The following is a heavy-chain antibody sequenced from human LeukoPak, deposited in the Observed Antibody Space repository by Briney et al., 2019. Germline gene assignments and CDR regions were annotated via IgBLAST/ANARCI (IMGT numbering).Heavy chain of an antibody. CDR2: IYYSGGT. Sequence: SETLSLTCSVSGGSVSSSSYCWGWIRQPPGKGLEWIGGIYYSGGTYYNPSLKSRVIISVDTSKNQFSLKVSSVTAADTAVYYCARHSGSYYQPLDYWGQGTLVTVSS. CDR3: ARHSGSYYQPLDY. J-gene: IGHJ4*02. D-gene: IGHD1-26*01. CDR1: GGSVSSSSYC. V-gene: IGHV4-39*01.